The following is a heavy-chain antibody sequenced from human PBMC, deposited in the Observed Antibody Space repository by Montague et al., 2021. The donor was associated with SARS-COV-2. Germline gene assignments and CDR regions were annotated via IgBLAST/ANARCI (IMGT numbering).Heavy chain of an antibody. J-gene: IGHJ4*02. D-gene: IGHD2-8*01. CDR3: ARLEYGPPPWDYFDY. Sequence: PALVKPTQTLTLTCTFSGFSLDTHGVGVGWFRQTPRNPLEWLAVIHWDGDQRYSPSLMTRLTISKDTSKNQVVLTMTNMDPVDTGTYYCARLEYGPPPWDYFDYWGQGSLVTVSS. CDR1: GFSLDTHGVG. V-gene: IGHV2-5*02. CDR2: IHWDGDQ.